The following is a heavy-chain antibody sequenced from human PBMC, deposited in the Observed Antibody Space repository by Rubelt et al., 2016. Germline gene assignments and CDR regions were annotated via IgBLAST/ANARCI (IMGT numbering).Heavy chain of an antibody. Sequence: SYAISWVRQAPGQGLEWMGGIIPIFGTANYAQKFQGRVTITADESTSTAYMELSSLRSEDTAVYYCARVPAGYCSSTSCYSLFDYWGQGTLVTVSS. CDR1: SYA. CDR3: ARVPAGYCSSTSCYSLFDY. D-gene: IGHD2-2*01. V-gene: IGHV1-69*01. J-gene: IGHJ4*02. CDR2: IIPIFGTA.